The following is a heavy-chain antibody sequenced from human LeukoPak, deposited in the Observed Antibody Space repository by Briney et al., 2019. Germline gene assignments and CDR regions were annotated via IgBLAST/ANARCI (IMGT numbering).Heavy chain of an antibody. J-gene: IGHJ4*02. CDR2: ISGSTGTT. D-gene: IGHD4/OR15-4a*01. V-gene: IGHV3-48*02. CDR3: ARGLSPFDY. CDR1: GFTFSTYG. Sequence: PGGSLRLSCAASGFTFSTYGMNWVRQAPGKGLEWVSYISGSTGTTYYADSVKGRFTISRDNAKNSLYRQMNSLRDEDTAVYCCARGLSPFDYWGQGTLVTVSS.